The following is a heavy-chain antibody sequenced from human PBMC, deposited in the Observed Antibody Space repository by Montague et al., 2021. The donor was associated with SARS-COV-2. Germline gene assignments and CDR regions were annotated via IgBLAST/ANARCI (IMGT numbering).Heavy chain of an antibody. CDR2: INHSGST. V-gene: IGHV4-34*01. Sequence: SETLSLTCAVYGGSFSGYYWSWVRQAPGKGLEWIGQINHSGSTHXXPSLKGRVSMSVDTSKNQFSLRMSSVTAADTAVFYCARSREEFTSIAVIITGGMHYFDSWGQGTLVTVSS. CDR3: ARSREEFTSIAVIITGGMHYFDS. D-gene: IGHD3-22*01. CDR1: GGSFSGYY. J-gene: IGHJ4*02.